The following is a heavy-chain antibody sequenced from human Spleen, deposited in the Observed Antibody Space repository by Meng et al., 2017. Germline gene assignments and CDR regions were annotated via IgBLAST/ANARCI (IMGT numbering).Heavy chain of an antibody. J-gene: IGHJ4*02. Sequence: VQSRAEVDKPGSSVKASSKTSGGIFSSYAISWVRQAPGQGLKWMGGIIPIFGTATYAHNFQGRVTITADESTTTAHMELSSLRSEDTAVYYCARDSVAYSSSWSQFDHWGQGTLVTVSS. CDR3: ARDSVAYSSSWSQFDH. CDR1: GGIFSSYA. D-gene: IGHD6-13*01. CDR2: IIPIFGTA. V-gene: IGHV1-69*01.